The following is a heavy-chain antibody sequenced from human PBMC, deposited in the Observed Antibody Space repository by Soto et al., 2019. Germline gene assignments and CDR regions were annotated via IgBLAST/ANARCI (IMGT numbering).Heavy chain of an antibody. CDR2: INPAPGAA. CDR1: GYSVTAYY. J-gene: IGHJ3*02. Sequence: QLHLVQSGAVVKKPGASVTVSCSASGYSVTAYYMHWVRQAPGRGLGWMGGINPAPGAAKYTQTFQGRVTLARDTSTSKVFKELSGLTSEDPAGFYCARGGGVGVAGSAAFDMWGQGTLVTVSS. V-gene: IGHV1-2*02. D-gene: IGHD3-3*01. CDR3: ARGGGVGVAGSAAFDM.